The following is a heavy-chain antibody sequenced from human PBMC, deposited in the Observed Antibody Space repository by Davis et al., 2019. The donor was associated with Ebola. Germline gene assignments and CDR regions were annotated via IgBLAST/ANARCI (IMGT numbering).Heavy chain of an antibody. J-gene: IGHJ4*02. D-gene: IGHD3-10*01. CDR2: IKQDGSEK. V-gene: IGHV3-7*01. CDR3: ASQGFGELLGY. Sequence: PGGSLRLSGAASGFTFSSYWMSWVRQAPGKGLEWVANIKQDGSEKYYVDSVKGRFTISRDNAKNSLYLQMNSLRAEDTAVYYCASQGFGELLGYWGQGTLVTVSS. CDR1: GFTFSSYW.